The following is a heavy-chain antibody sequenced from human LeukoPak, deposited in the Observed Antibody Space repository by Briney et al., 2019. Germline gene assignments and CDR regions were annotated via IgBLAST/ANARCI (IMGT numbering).Heavy chain of an antibody. D-gene: IGHD4-23*01. CDR2: ISGSSSTI. CDR3: ARRRIMTVATSWYFDL. V-gene: IGHV3-48*03. J-gene: IGHJ2*01. CDR1: GXTFSSYE. Sequence: GGSLRLSCAASGXTFSSYEMNWVRQAPGKGLEWVSYISGSSSTIYYADSVKGRFTISRDNAKNSLYLQMNSLRAEDTAFYYCARRRIMTVATSWYFDLWGRGTLVTVSS.